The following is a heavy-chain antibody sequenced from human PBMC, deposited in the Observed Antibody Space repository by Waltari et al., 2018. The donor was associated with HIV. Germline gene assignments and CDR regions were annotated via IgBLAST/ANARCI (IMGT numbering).Heavy chain of an antibody. CDR1: GFTFSSYA. D-gene: IGHD3-22*01. CDR2: ISASGGST. V-gene: IGHV3-23*01. CDR3: AKVGDSSGYIYYPMDV. Sequence: EVKLLESGGGLVQPGGSLRLSCAASGFTFSSYAMTWVRQAPGKGLEWVSGISASGGSTYYADSVKGRFTISRDKSKNTLFLQMNSLRAEDTAVYYCAKVGDSSGYIYYPMDVWGQGTTVTVSS. J-gene: IGHJ6*02.